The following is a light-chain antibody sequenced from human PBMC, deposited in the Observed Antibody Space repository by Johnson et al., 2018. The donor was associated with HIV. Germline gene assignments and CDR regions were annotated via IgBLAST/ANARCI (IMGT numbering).Light chain of an antibody. J-gene: IGLJ1*01. CDR2: DNN. Sequence: QSVLTQSPSVSAAPVQKVTISCSGSSSNIGNNYVSWYQQLPGTAPKLLIYDNNKRPSGIPDRFSGSKSGTSATLGITGPQTGDEADYYCGTWDSSLSFYVFGTGTKVTVL. CDR1: SSNIGNNY. V-gene: IGLV1-51*01. CDR3: GTWDSSLSFYV.